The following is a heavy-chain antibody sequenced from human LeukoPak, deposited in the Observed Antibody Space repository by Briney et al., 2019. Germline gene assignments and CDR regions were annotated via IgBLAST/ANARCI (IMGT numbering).Heavy chain of an antibody. V-gene: IGHV3-30-3*01. J-gene: IGHJ4*02. CDR2: ISYDGSNK. CDR3: ARGRPHGNDY. D-gene: IGHD4-23*01. CDR1: GFTFSSYA. Sequence: PGGSLRLSCAVSGFTFSSYAMHWVRQAPGKGLEWVAVISYDGSNKYYADSVKGRFTISRDNSKNTLYLQMNSLRVEDTAVYYCARGRPHGNDYWGQGTLVTVSS.